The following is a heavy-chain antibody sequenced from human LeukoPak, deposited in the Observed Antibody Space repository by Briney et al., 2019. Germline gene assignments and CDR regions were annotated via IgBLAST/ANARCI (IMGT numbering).Heavy chain of an antibody. CDR1: GFTFSSYA. J-gene: IGHJ4*02. CDR2: ISGSGDAT. V-gene: IGHV3-23*01. CDR3: AKESPYFDY. Sequence: GGSLRLSCAASGFTFSSYAMTWVRQAPGKGLEWVSVISGSGDATYYADSVKGRFTISRGNSKNTLYLQMNSLRAEDTAVYYCAKESPYFDYWGQGTLVTVSS.